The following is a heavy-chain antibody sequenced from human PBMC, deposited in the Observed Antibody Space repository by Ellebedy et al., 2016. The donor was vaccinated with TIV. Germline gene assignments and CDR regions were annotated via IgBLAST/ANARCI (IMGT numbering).Heavy chain of an antibody. D-gene: IGHD3-9*01. CDR1: GGSFSGYY. CDR3: ARAPTSYYDILTGPRYFDL. Sequence: SETLSLTXAVYGGSFSGYYWSWIRQPPGKGLEWIGEINHSGSTNYNPSLKSRVTISVDTSKNQFSLKLSSVTAADTAVYYCARAPTSYYDILTGPRYFDLWGRGTLVTVSS. J-gene: IGHJ2*01. CDR2: INHSGST. V-gene: IGHV4-34*01.